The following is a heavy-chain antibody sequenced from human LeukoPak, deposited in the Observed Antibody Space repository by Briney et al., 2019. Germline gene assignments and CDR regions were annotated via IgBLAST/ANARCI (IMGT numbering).Heavy chain of an antibody. D-gene: IGHD3-16*01. J-gene: IGHJ4*02. CDR2: IKVDGSEE. Sequence: GGSLRLSCVASGFTFSSYWMSWVHQAPGKGLEWVANIKVDGSEEYYVDSVKGRFTISRDNAKNSLYLQMNSLRAEDTALYYCARDSLTKGGDYWGQGTLVTVSS. CDR1: GFTFSSYW. V-gene: IGHV3-7*01. CDR3: ARDSLTKGGDY.